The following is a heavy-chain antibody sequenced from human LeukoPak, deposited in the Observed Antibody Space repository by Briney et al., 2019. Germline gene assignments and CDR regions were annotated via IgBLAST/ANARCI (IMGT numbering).Heavy chain of an antibody. D-gene: IGHD1-26*01. V-gene: IGHV4-39*07. CDR1: GGSISSSSYY. CDR3: TRGGELMNF. J-gene: IGHJ4*02. CDR2: IYSSGST. Sequence: PSETLSLTCTVSGGSISSSSYYWGWIRQPPGKGLEWIGRIYSSGSTYYNPSLKSRVTISVDTSKNQFSLKLSSVTAADTAVYYCTRGGELMNFWGQGTLVTVSS.